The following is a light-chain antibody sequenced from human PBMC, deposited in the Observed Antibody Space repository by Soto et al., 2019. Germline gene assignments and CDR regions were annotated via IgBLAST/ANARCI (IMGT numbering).Light chain of an antibody. V-gene: IGLV3-21*02. Sequence: YALAQPRSVSVAPGQTARITCRGNNVGSKSVHWYQQKPGQAPLLVVYDDNDRPSRIPERFSGSNSGYTATLTHSRGAAGYEAADSCQVLDSSGEHYVFGAGSKVTAL. J-gene: IGLJ1*01. CDR3: QVLDSSGEHYV. CDR2: DDN. CDR1: NVGSKS.